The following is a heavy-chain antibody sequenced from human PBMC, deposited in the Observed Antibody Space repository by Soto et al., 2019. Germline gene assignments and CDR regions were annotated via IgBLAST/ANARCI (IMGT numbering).Heavy chain of an antibody. CDR3: ARDLDYYGSGSYRYYFDY. CDR1: GFTFSSYA. Sequence: QVQLVESGGGVVQPGRSLRLSCAASGFTFSSYAMHWVRQAPGKGLEWVSVISYDGSNKYYADSVKGRFTISRDNSKNTXXLQMNSLRAEDTAVYYCARDLDYYGSGSYRYYFDYWGQGTLVTVSS. J-gene: IGHJ4*02. V-gene: IGHV3-30-3*01. D-gene: IGHD3-10*01. CDR2: ISYDGSNK.